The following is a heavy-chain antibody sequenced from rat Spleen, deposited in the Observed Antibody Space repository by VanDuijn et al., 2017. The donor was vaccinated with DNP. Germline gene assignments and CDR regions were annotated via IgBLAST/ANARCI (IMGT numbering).Heavy chain of an antibody. D-gene: IGHD3-1*01. V-gene: IGHV5-25*01. Sequence: EVQLVESGGGLGQPGRSLKLSCAAPGFTLRNYYMAWVRQAPRKGLEWVAAISPRGSRTYYPDSMKGRFTISRDDAKSSLYLQMNSLKSEDTATYYCARGSTSIYWYFDFWGPGTMVTVSS. CDR2: ISPRGSRT. CDR3: ARGSTSIYWYFDF. J-gene: IGHJ1*01. CDR1: GFTLRNYY.